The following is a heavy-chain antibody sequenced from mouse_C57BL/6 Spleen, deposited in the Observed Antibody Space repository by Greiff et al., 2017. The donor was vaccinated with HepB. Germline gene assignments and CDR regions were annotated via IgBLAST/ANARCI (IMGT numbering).Heavy chain of an antibody. CDR1: GYTFTSYW. CDR3: ARAGEAYAMDY. J-gene: IGHJ4*01. Sequence: QVQLQQPGAELVMPGASVKLSCKASGYTFTSYWITWVKQRPGQGLEWIGDIYPGSGSTNYNEKFKSKATLTVDTSSSTAYMQLSSLTSEDSAVYYCARAGEAYAMDYWGQGTSVTVSS. V-gene: IGHV1-55*01. CDR2: IYPGSGST.